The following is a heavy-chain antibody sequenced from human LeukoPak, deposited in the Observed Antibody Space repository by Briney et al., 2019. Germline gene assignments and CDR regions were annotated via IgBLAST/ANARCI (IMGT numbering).Heavy chain of an antibody. J-gene: IGHJ6*03. D-gene: IGHD3-22*01. CDR3: ARGYDSSGYYYNIPYYYYYYMDV. CDR2: IIPIFGTA. Sequence: SVKVSCKASGGTFSSYAISWVRQAPGQGLEWMGGIIPIFGTANYAQKFQGRVTITADESTSTAYMELSSLRSEDTAVYYCARGYDSSGYYYNIPYYYYYYMDVWGNETTVTISS. CDR1: GGTFSSYA. V-gene: IGHV1-69*13.